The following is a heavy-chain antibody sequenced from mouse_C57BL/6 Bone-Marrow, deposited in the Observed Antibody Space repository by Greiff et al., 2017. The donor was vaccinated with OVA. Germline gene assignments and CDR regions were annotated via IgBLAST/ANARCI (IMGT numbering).Heavy chain of an antibody. CDR3: ASGSNPSFAY. V-gene: IGHV1-72*01. CDR1: GYTFTSYW. J-gene: IGHJ3*01. CDR2: IDPNSGGT. D-gene: IGHD1-1*01. Sequence: QVQLKQPGAELVKPGASVKLSCKASGYTFTSYWMHWVKQRPGRGLEWIGRIDPNSGGTKYNEKFKSKATLTVDNTSSTAYMQLSSLTSEDSAVYYCASGSNPSFAYWGQGTLVTVSA.